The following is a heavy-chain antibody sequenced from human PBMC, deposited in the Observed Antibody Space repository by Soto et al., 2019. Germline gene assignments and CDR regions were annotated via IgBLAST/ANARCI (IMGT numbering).Heavy chain of an antibody. Sequence: SETLSLTCTVSGDSVSSGSYYWSWIRQPPGKGLEWINYVYYSGSTNYNPSLKRRVTISIDTSKNQFSLKLSSVTAADTAVYYCARGTVTTNHFYSAVDLWGQGTTVTVS. J-gene: IGHJ6*02. CDR3: ARGTVTTNHFYSAVDL. D-gene: IGHD4-17*01. V-gene: IGHV4-61*01. CDR1: GDSVSSGSYY. CDR2: VYYSGST.